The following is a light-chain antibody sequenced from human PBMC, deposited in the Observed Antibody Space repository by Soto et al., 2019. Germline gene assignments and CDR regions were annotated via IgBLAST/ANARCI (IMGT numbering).Light chain of an antibody. V-gene: IGKV1-9*01. Sequence: IQLTQSPSSLPASVGDRVTITCRASQGINTFLAWYQQKAGKAPKLLIYAASTLQSGVPSRFSGSGSGTEFTLTISSLQPDDFATYYCQHYNSYSEAFGQGTKVDIK. CDR3: QHYNSYSEA. CDR1: QGINTF. CDR2: AAS. J-gene: IGKJ1*01.